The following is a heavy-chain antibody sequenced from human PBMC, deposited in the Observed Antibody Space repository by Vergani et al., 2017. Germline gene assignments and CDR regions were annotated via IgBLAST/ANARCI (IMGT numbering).Heavy chain of an antibody. D-gene: IGHD3-22*01. Sequence: QVQLVESGGGVVQPGGSLRLSCAASGFTFSSYGMHWVRQAPGKGLEWVAFIRYAGSNKYYADSVKGRFTISRDNSKNTRYLQMNSLRAEDTAVYYCAKEASEDSSGYYYHFDYWGQGTLVTVSS. CDR3: AKEASEDSSGYYYHFDY. CDR2: IRYAGSNK. CDR1: GFTFSSYG. V-gene: IGHV3-30*02. J-gene: IGHJ4*02.